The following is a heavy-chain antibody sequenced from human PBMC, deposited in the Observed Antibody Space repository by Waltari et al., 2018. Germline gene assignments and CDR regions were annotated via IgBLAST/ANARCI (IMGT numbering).Heavy chain of an antibody. CDR2: IYYSGST. CDR3: AREVIAAAGTIDY. V-gene: IGHV4-59*01. CDR1: GGSISSYY. J-gene: IGHJ4*02. Sequence: QVQLQESGPGLVKPSETLSLTCTVSGGSISSYYWSWIRQPPGKGLEWIGYIYYSGSTTYNPSLKSRVTISVDTSKNQFSLKLSSVTAADTAVYYCAREVIAAAGTIDYWGQGTLVTVSS. D-gene: IGHD6-13*01.